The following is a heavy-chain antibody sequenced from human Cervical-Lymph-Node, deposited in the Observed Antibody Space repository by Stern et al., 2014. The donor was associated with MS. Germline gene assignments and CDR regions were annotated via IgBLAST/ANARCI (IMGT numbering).Heavy chain of an antibody. Sequence: VQLVESGAELRKPGASVKLSCKASGYTFTTYGVTWVRQAPGQGLEWMGWISVYNGNTKFAQKVQGRVTMTTDTSTSTAYMELRSLRSDDTAVYYCARSMYTRSSWYDAYDIWGQGTKVTVSS. V-gene: IGHV1-18*01. J-gene: IGHJ3*02. D-gene: IGHD6-13*01. CDR1: GYTFTTYG. CDR3: ARSMYTRSSWYDAYDI. CDR2: ISVYNGNT.